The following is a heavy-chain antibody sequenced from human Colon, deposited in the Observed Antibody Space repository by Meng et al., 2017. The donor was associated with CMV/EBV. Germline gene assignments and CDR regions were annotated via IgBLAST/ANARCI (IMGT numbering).Heavy chain of an antibody. J-gene: IGHJ4*02. Sequence: KGLGTTLVKPNPTLTLTCTFSGFSFTTDKAGVGWIRHPPGKALEWLALIYWDDDTRYGPSLKTRLTITRDTSKNQVILTMTNMDPADTATYYCVHRSYSGQDDYWGQGALVTVSS. CDR3: VHRSYSGQDDY. D-gene: IGHD5-12*01. CDR2: IYWDDDT. CDR1: GFSFTTDKAG. V-gene: IGHV2-5*05.